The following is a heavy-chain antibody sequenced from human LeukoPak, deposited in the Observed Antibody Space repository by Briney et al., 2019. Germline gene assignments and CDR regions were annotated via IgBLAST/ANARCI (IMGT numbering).Heavy chain of an antibody. CDR1: GGSISSSSYY. V-gene: IGHV4-39*07. CDR3: ASTMSGRDY. CDR2: IYYSGST. D-gene: IGHD3-10*02. Sequence: SETLSLTCTVSGGSISSSSYYWGWIRQPPGKGLEWIGSIYYSGSTYYNPSLKSRVTISVDTSKNQFSLKLSSVTAADTAVYYCASTMSGRDYWGQGSLVTVSS. J-gene: IGHJ4*02.